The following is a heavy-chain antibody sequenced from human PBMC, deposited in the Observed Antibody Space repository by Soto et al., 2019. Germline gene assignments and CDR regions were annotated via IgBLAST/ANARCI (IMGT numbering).Heavy chain of an antibody. CDR3: ARGGAYYDILTGYYSSGDIGVYYGMDV. J-gene: IGHJ6*02. CDR1: GGSISSYY. CDR2: IYYSGST. Sequence: SETLSLTCTVSGGSISSYYWSWIRQPPGKGLEWIGYIYYSGSTNYNPSLKSQVTISVDTSKNQFSLKLSSVTAADTAVYYCARGGAYYDILTGYYSSGDIGVYYGMDVWGQGTTVTVSS. D-gene: IGHD3-9*01. V-gene: IGHV4-59*01.